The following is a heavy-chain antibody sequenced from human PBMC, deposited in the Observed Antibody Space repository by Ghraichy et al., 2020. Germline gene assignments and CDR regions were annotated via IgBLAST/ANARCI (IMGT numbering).Heavy chain of an antibody. CDR1: GFTFSSYA. D-gene: IGHD6-19*01. Sequence: SCAASGFTFSSYAMSWVRQAPGKGLEWVSAISGSGDNTYYADSVKGRLTISRDNSKNTLYLQMNSLRAEDTAIYYCAKLYGIAVAGHFFFDYWGQGTLGIVSS. J-gene: IGHJ4*02. CDR3: AKLYGIAVAGHFFFDY. V-gene: IGHV3-23*01. CDR2: ISGSGDNT.